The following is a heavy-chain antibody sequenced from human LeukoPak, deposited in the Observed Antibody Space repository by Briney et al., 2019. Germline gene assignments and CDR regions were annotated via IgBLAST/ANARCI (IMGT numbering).Heavy chain of an antibody. D-gene: IGHD2-2*01. CDR1: GGTFSSYA. J-gene: IGHJ6*03. CDR3: ASSPPTSSYYYYYMDV. V-gene: IGHV1-69*13. Sequence: SVKVSCKASGGTFSSYAISWVRQAPGQGLEWMGGIIPIFGTANYAQKFQGRATITADESTSTAYMEPSSLRSEDTAVYYCASSPPTSSYYYYYMDVWGKGTTVTVSS. CDR2: IIPIFGTA.